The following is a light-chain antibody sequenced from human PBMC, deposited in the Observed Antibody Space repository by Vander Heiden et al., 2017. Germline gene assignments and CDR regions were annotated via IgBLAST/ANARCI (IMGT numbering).Light chain of an antibody. Sequence: QSVLTQPPSVSGAPGQRVTISCTGSSSNIGAGLDIHWYRHLPGTAPKLLIYGNFKRPSGVPDRFSGSKSGTSASLAFTGLQAEDEADYYCQSYDNSLKSVVFGGGTKLTVL. V-gene: IGLV1-40*01. CDR2: GNF. CDR3: QSYDNSLKSVV. J-gene: IGLJ2*01. CDR1: SSNIGAGLD.